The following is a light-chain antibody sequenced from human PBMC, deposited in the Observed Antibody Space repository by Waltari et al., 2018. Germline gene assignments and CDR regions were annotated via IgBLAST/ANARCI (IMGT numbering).Light chain of an antibody. J-gene: IGLJ3*02. V-gene: IGLV2-8*01. CDR2: EVS. CDR3: SSYAGSNNLG. CDR1: SSAVGGYNY. Sequence: QSALTQPPSASGSPGQSVPLSCTGTSSAVGGYNYVPWYQQHPGKAPKLMIYEVSKRPSGVPDRFSGSKSGNTASLTVSGLQAEDEADYYCSSYAGSNNLGFGGGTKLTVL.